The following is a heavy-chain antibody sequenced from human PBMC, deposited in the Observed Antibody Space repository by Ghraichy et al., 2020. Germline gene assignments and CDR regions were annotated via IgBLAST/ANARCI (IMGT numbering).Heavy chain of an antibody. CDR3: TRGGTREFYY. V-gene: IGHV3-7*01. D-gene: IGHD3-16*01. J-gene: IGHJ4*02. CDR2: IKPDGRET. CDR1: GFTFSNYW. Sequence: GGSLRLSCAASGFTFSNYWMAWARQAPGKGMDWVANIKPDGRETYYVDSVKGRFTISRDNAKNSLYLQMSSLRAEDTAVYYWTRGGTREFYYCGQGTLVTVSS.